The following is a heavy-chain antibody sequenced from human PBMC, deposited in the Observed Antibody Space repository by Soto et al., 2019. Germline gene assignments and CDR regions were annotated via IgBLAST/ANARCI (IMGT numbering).Heavy chain of an antibody. D-gene: IGHD2-2*01. CDR1: GYSFTSYW. V-gene: IGHV5-10-1*01. Sequence: GESLKISCKGSGYSFTSYWISWVRQMPGKVLEWMGRIDPSDSYTNYSPSFQGHVTISADKSISTAYLQWSSLKASDTAMYYCARQRIVVPAAGRYYYYYGMDVWGQGTTVTVSS. CDR3: ARQRIVVPAAGRYYYYYGMDV. CDR2: IDPSDSYT. J-gene: IGHJ6*02.